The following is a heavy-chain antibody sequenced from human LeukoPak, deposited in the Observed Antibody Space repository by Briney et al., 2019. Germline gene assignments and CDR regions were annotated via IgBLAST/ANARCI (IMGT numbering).Heavy chain of an antibody. J-gene: IGHJ4*02. D-gene: IGHD3-22*01. CDR2: VSGSGVST. Sequence: GGSLRLSCAASGFTFSSYAMSWVRQAPGKGLEWVSRVSGSGVSTCYTDSVKGRLTISRDNSKNTLYLQMSGLRAEDTAMYYCAKGSYYDSPYGFDYWGQGILVTVSS. V-gene: IGHV3-23*01. CDR3: AKGSYYDSPYGFDY. CDR1: GFTFSSYA.